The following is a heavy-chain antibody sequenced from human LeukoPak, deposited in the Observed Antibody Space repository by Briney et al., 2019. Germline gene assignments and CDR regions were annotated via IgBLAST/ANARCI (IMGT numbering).Heavy chain of an antibody. V-gene: IGHV3-74*01. CDR1: GFTLSSYW. CDR3: ATSRTFDY. J-gene: IGHJ4*02. Sequence: PGGSLRLSCAASGFTLSSYWMHWVRQSPGKGLVWVSGINSDGSSTSYADSVKGRFTISRDNAKNTVYLQMNSLRAEDTAVYHCATSRTFDYWGQGTLVTVSS. CDR2: INSDGSST.